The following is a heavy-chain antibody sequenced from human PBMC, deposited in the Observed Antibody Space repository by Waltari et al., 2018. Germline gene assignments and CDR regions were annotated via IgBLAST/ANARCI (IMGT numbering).Heavy chain of an antibody. Sequence: EVQLLESGGGLVQPGGSLRISCAASGFPFVTSAITWVRQAQGKGLDGVSSISGPALTTFYADSVKGRFSISRDNSRKTLYLQINGLTADDTAVYYCAKVAGIAAAEFHFDFWGRGTLVTVSS. D-gene: IGHD6-13*01. V-gene: IGHV3-23*01. CDR1: GFPFVTSA. CDR2: ISGPALTT. J-gene: IGHJ4*02. CDR3: AKVAGIAAAEFHFDF.